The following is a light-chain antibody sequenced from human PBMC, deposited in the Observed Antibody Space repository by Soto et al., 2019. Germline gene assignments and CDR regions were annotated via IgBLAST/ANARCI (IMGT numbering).Light chain of an antibody. CDR2: GAS. CDR1: QSVSSSY. V-gene: IGKV3-20*01. Sequence: IMLTQSPGTLSLSTGERATLSCRASQSVSSSYLAWYQQKPGQAPRLLIYGASSRATGIPDRFSGSGSGTEFTLTISSLQSEDFALYYCQQYNDWPLTFGQGTKVDI. J-gene: IGKJ1*01. CDR3: QQYNDWPLT.